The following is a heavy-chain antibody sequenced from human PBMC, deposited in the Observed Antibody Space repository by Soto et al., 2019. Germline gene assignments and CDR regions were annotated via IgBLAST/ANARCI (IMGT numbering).Heavy chain of an antibody. CDR3: ARDEDYYGSGSYIHYYYGMDV. V-gene: IGHV1-18*01. D-gene: IGHD3-10*01. CDR2: ISAYNGNT. Sequence: QVQLVQSGAEVKKPGASVKVSCKASGYTFTSYGISWVRQAPGQGLEWMGWISAYNGNTNYAQKLQGRVTMTTDTSTSTAYMELRSLRSDDTAVYYCARDEDYYGSGSYIHYYYGMDVWGQGTTVTVSS. J-gene: IGHJ6*02. CDR1: GYTFTSYG.